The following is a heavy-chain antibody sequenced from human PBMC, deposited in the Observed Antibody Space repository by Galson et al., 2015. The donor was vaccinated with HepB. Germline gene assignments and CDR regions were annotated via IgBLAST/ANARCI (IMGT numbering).Heavy chain of an antibody. Sequence: SLRLSCAASGFTFKNYGMSWVRQAPGKGLEWVSGILGNGDYTYYVESVKGRFTISRDNSKNTLFLQMNSLRVDDTAIYYCAKEGAEVGHPKFDSWGQGIQVTVSS. J-gene: IGHJ4*02. D-gene: IGHD3/OR15-3a*01. CDR2: ILGNGDYT. CDR1: GFTFKNYG. V-gene: IGHV3-23*01. CDR3: AKEGAEVGHPKFDS.